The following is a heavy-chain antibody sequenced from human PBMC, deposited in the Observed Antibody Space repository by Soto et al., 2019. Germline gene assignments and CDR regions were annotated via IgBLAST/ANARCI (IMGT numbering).Heavy chain of an antibody. CDR1: GDSISSDYYH. J-gene: IGHJ6*02. CDR2: LHHSGSI. Sequence: QVQLQQSGPGLVKPSQTLSLTCTVSGDSISSDYYHWTWIRQSPGKGLDGIGYLHHSGSILSNPSLKSRVTISVDTSKNQFSLHLTSVTAADTAVYFCAREDDGGDSLDVWGQGTTVTVSS. V-gene: IGHV4-30-4*08. CDR3: AREDDGGDSLDV. D-gene: IGHD2-21*02.